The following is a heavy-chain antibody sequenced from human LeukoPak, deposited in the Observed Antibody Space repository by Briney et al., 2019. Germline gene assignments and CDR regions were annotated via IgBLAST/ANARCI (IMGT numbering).Heavy chain of an antibody. CDR1: GGTFSSYA. Sequence: SVKVSCKASGGTFSSYAISLVRHAPGQGLEWMGWIIPILGTANYAQKFQGRVTITTDESTSTAYMELSSLRSEYTAVYYCARGELPIVVLPAALTHWGQGTLVTVSS. V-gene: IGHV1-69*05. CDR3: ARGELPIVVLPAALTH. J-gene: IGHJ4*02. CDR2: IIPILGTA. D-gene: IGHD2-2*01.